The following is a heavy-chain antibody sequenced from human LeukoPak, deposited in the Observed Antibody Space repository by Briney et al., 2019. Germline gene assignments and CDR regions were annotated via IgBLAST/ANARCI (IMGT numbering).Heavy chain of an antibody. V-gene: IGHV4-59*12. D-gene: IGHD6-19*01. CDR2: IYYSGST. Sequence: SETLSLTCTVSGGSISSYYWSWIRQPPGKGLEWIGYIYYSGSTNYNPSLKSRVTISVDTSKNQFSLKLSSVTAADTAVYYCARSSYDSSGWYLEFDYWGQGTLVTVSS. CDR3: ARSSYDSSGWYLEFDY. J-gene: IGHJ4*02. CDR1: GGSISSYY.